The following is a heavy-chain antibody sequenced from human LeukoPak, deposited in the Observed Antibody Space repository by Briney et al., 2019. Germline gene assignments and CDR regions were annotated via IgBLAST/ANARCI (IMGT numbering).Heavy chain of an antibody. CDR1: DGSTSNSGYY. V-gene: IGHV4-39*01. CDR3: ARHIADSYTDV. J-gene: IGHJ6*03. CDR2: IYYTGST. Sequence: PSETLSLTCTVSDGSTSNSGYYWGWIRQPPGKGLEWIGHIYYTGSTFYSPSLKSRVTISVDTSKNHFSLKLTSVTAADTSIYFCARHIADSYTDVWGKGTTVTVS. D-gene: IGHD2-21*01.